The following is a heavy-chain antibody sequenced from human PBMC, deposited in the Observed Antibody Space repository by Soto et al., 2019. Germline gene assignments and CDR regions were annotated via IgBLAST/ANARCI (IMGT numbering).Heavy chain of an antibody. V-gene: IGHV4-59*01. CDR2: ISYSGRT. J-gene: IGHJ4*02. D-gene: IGHD5-18*01. CDR1: SDSISSYY. CDR3: ARGTSCEVTFEW. Sequence: QVQLQESGPGLVKPSETLSLTCTVSSDSISSYYWSWIRQPPGKRLEWIGDISYSGRTDYNPSLKCRVTLSRDTSKIQLCLKVSSVTAADTVVSYCARGTSCEVTFEWWGQGTLVNVSP.